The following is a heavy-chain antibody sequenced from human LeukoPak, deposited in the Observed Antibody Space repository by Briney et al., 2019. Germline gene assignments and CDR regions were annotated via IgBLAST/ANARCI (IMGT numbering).Heavy chain of an antibody. CDR1: GGSISSYY. D-gene: IGHD1-7*01. CDR2: SYYTGST. Sequence: KPSETLSLTCTVSGGSISSYYWSWIRQPPGKGLEWIGYSYYTGSTNYNPSLKSRATISVDTSKNQFSLNLRSVTAADTAMYYCVANFDGQVYWGQGTLVTVSS. CDR3: VANFDGQVY. V-gene: IGHV4-59*08. J-gene: IGHJ4*02.